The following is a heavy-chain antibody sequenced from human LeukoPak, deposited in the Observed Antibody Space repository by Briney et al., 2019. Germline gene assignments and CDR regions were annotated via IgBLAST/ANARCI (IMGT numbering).Heavy chain of an antibody. D-gene: IGHD5-24*01. CDR2: INPNSGGT. CDR1: GYTFTGYY. Sequence: ASVKVSCKASGYTFTGYYMHWVRQAPGQGLEWMGRINPNSGGTNYAQKFQGRVTMTRDTSISTAYMELSRLRSDDTAVYYCARVPEGRDGYNYGFNWGQGTLVTVSS. J-gene: IGHJ4*02. V-gene: IGHV1-2*06. CDR3: ARVPEGRDGYNYGFN.